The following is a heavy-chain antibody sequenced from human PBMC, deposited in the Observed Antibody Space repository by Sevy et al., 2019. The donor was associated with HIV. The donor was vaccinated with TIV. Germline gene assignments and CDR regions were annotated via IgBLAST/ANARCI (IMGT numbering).Heavy chain of an antibody. CDR1: GFTFSSYW. CDR2: IKSDGSST. J-gene: IGHJ5*02. Sequence: GGSLRLSCAASGFTFSSYWMHWVRQVPGKGLVWVSRIKSDGSSTSYADPVKGRFTISRDNAKNTLYLQMNSLRAEDTAVYYCARDRSGSYHVSDNWFDPWGQGTLVTVSS. V-gene: IGHV3-74*01. CDR3: ARDRSGSYHVSDNWFDP. D-gene: IGHD1-26*01.